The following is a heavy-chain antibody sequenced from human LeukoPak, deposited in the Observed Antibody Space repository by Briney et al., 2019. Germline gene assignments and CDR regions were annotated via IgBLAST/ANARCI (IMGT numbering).Heavy chain of an antibody. CDR1: GYTFTSYG. CDR2: ISAYNGNT. Sequence: VASVKVSCKASGYTFTSYGISWGRQGPGQGLEWRGCISAYNGNTNYAQKLQGRVTMTTETSTSTAYMELRSLRSDDTAVYYCARDYGYSGYDTPHDAFDIWGQGTMVTVSS. V-gene: IGHV1-18*01. CDR3: ARDYGYSGYDTPHDAFDI. D-gene: IGHD5-12*01. J-gene: IGHJ3*02.